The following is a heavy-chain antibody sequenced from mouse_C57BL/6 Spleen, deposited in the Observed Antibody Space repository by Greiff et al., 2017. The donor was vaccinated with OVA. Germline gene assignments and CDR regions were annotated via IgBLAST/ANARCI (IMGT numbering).Heavy chain of an antibody. CDR3: ARDIYWYFDV. Sequence: VQLKESGPELVKPGASVKISCKASGYAFSSSWMNWVKQRPGKGLEWIGRIYPGDGDTNYNGKFKGKATLTADKSSSTAYMQLSSLTSEDSAVYFCARDIYWYFDVWGTGTTVTVSS. V-gene: IGHV1-82*01. J-gene: IGHJ1*03. CDR1: GYAFSSSW. CDR2: IYPGDGDT.